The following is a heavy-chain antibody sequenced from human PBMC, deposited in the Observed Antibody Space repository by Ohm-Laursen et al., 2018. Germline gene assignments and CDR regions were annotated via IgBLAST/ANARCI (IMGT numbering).Heavy chain of an antibody. J-gene: IGHJ4*02. Sequence: SLRLSCSAPGFTFSDCGMHWVRQTPGKGLEWVAVFSYDGSDKHYADSVKGRSTISRDNSKNTLDLQMNSLRPEDTAVYYCVKESSTGYYRTADYWGQGTLVTVSS. V-gene: IGHV3-30*18. CDR3: VKESSTGYYRTADY. CDR1: GFTFSDCG. D-gene: IGHD3-9*01. CDR2: FSYDGSDK.